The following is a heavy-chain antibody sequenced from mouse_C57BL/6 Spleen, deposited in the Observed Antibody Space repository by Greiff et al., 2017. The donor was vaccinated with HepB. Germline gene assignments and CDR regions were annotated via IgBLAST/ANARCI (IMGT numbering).Heavy chain of an antibody. J-gene: IGHJ2*01. CDR2: IRNKANGYTT. Sequence: EVQRVESGGGLVQPGGSLSLSCAASGFTFTDYYMSWVRQPPGKALEWLGFIRNKANGYTTEYSASVKGRFTISRDNSQSILYLQMNALRAEDSATYYCARYYYYAPYYFDYWGQGTTLTVSS. V-gene: IGHV7-3*01. D-gene: IGHD1-1*01. CDR3: ARYYYYAPYYFDY. CDR1: GFTFTDYY.